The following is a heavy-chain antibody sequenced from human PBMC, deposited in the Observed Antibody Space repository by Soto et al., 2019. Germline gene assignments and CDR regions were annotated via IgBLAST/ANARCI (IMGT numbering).Heavy chain of an antibody. J-gene: IGHJ4*02. V-gene: IGHV4-59*01. CDR2: IYYSGST. CDR3: ARARYDSSGYYNFDY. D-gene: IGHD3-22*01. Sequence: QVHLQESGPGLVKPSETLSLTCTVSGGSISGYYWSWIRQPPGKGLEWIGYIYYSGSTIYNPSLKSRVTISVDTSKNQFSLKLSSVTDADTAVYYCARARYDSSGYYNFDYWGQGTLVTVSS. CDR1: GGSISGYY.